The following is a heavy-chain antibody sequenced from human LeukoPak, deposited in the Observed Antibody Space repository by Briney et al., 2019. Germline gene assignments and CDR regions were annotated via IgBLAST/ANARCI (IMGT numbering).Heavy chain of an antibody. V-gene: IGHV4-59*12. CDR1: GGSISSYY. Sequence: SETLSLTCTVSGGSISSYYWSWIRQPPGKGLEWIGYIYYSGSTNYNPSLKSRVTISVDTSKNQFSLKLSSVTAADTAVYYCAGDEIVVVPAAYYYYMDVWGKGTTVPVSS. CDR2: IYYSGST. D-gene: IGHD2-2*01. J-gene: IGHJ6*03. CDR3: AGDEIVVVPAAYYYYMDV.